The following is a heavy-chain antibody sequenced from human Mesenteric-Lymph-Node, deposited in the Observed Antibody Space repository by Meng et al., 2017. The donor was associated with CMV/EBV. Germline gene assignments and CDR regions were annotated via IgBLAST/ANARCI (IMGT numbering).Heavy chain of an antibody. J-gene: IGHJ4*02. D-gene: IGHD4-11*01. CDR2: IGGSGGST. V-gene: IGHV3-23*01. CDR1: GFTFSTYA. CDR3: AKVGYSIYSPHVDY. Sequence: LSLTCAASGFTFSTYAMSWVRQAPGKGLEWVSGIGGSGGSTFYADSVKGRFTISRDNSRNTLYLQMNSLKVEDTAVYYCAKVGYSIYSPHVDYWGQGTLVTVSS.